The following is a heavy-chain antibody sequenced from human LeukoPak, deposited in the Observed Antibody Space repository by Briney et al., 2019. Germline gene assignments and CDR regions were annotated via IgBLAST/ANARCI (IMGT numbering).Heavy chain of an antibody. Sequence: GEALKISCKGSGYSFASYWIGWVRQMPGKGLEWMGLIYPDDSDTRYSPSFQGQVTISADKSISTAYLQWSSLKASDTAMYYCARHADTSAFDIWGQGTMVTVSS. CDR1: GYSFASYW. CDR3: ARHADTSAFDI. V-gene: IGHV5-51*01. J-gene: IGHJ3*02. CDR2: IYPDDSDT. D-gene: IGHD2-2*01.